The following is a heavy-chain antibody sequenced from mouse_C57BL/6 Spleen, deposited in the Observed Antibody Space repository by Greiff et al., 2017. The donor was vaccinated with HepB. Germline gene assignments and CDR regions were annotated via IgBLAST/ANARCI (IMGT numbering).Heavy chain of an antibody. V-gene: IGHV1-55*01. D-gene: IGHD1-1*01. J-gene: IGHJ1*03. CDR1: GYTFTSYW. CDR2: IYPGSGST. Sequence: QVQLKQPGAELVKPGASVKMSCKASGYTFTSYWITWVKQRPGQGLEWIGDIYPGSGSTNYNEKFKSKATLTVDTSSSTAYMQLSSLTSEDSAVYYCARGDYYGSSAWYFDVWGTGTTVTVSS. CDR3: ARGDYYGSSAWYFDV.